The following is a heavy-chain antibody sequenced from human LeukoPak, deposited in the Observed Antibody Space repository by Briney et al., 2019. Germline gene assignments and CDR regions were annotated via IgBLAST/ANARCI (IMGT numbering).Heavy chain of an antibody. J-gene: IGHJ3*02. V-gene: IGHV1-18*01. CDR1: VYTFISYG. Sequence: ASVKVSCKASVYTFISYGIRWMRQAPGQGLEGMGWISAYNGYTKYAQKFQGRVTITTETSTSTAYMEARSRRSDEPAGEYSARDPCTGISCHDAFDIWGQGTMVTVSS. CDR2: ISAYNGYT. D-gene: IGHD2-15*01. CDR3: ARDPCTGISCHDAFDI.